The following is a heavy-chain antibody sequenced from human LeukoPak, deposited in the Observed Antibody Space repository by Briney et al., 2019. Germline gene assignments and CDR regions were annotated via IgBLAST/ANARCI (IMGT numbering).Heavy chain of an antibody. V-gene: IGHV3-21*01. Sequence: PGGSLRLSCAASGFTFSTYSMKWVRQAPGKGLEWVSSISSSSSYIYYADSVKGRFTISRDNAKNSPYLQMNSLRAEDTAVYYCARVSSYYDSSGIDYWGQGTLVTVSS. CDR1: GFTFSTYS. D-gene: IGHD3-22*01. CDR3: ARVSSYYDSSGIDY. J-gene: IGHJ4*02. CDR2: ISSSSSYI.